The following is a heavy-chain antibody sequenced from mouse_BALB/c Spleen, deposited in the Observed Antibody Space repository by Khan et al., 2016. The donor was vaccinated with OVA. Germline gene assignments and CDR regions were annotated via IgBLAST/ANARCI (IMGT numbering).Heavy chain of an antibody. CDR2: INTYTGEP. V-gene: IGHV9-3-1*01. Sequence: QIQLVQSGPELKKPGETVKISCKASGYTFTNYAVNWVRQAPGKGFKWMGWINTYTGEPTYADDFQGRFAFSLETSASAAYLQINNLKNEDTATYVCARGHWYFDVWGAGTTVTVSS. CDR3: ARGHWYFDV. CDR1: GYTFTNYA. J-gene: IGHJ1*01.